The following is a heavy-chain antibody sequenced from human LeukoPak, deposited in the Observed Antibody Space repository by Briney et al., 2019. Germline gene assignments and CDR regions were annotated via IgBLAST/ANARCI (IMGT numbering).Heavy chain of an antibody. CDR3: AKDGTPVKLLWFGELLPYFDY. J-gene: IGHJ4*02. CDR1: GFTFSSYA. Sequence: PGGSLRLSCAASGFTFSSYAMSWVRQAPGKGLEWVSAISGSGGSTYYADSVKGRFTISRDNSKNTLYLQMNSLRAEDTAVYYCAKDGTPVKLLWFGELLPYFDYWGQGTLVTVSS. D-gene: IGHD3-10*01. V-gene: IGHV3-23*01. CDR2: ISGSGGST.